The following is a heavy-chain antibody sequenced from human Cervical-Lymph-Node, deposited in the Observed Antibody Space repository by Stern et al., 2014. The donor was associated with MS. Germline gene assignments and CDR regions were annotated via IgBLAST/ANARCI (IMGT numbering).Heavy chain of an antibody. J-gene: IGHJ4*02. V-gene: IGHV3-30*18. Sequence: QVQLVQSGGGVVQPGTSLRLSCAASGFRFSDYGMHWVRQAPGKGPEWVAVISYDGGDKHYADSVKGRLTISRDNSKNTVYLQMNSLRGDDTAVYYCAKQTTGSYFDYWGQGVLVAVSS. D-gene: IGHD3-10*01. CDR2: ISYDGGDK. CDR1: GFRFSDYG. CDR3: AKQTTGSYFDY.